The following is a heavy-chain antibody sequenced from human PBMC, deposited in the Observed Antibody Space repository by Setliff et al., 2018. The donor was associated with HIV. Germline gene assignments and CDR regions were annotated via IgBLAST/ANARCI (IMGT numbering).Heavy chain of an antibody. J-gene: IGHJ6*03. CDR2: IYSSGRT. Sequence: SETLSLTCTVSGDSITSHYWSWIRQPAGKGLEWIGRIYSSGRTTYNPSFKSRFTMALDTSRNEVSLKVSSVTAADAAVYHCARDHPHGGWFSTSWDYYYMDVWGKGTTVTVSS. CDR3: ARDHPHGGWFSTSWDYYYMDV. D-gene: IGHD3-10*01. V-gene: IGHV4-4*07. CDR1: GDSITSHY.